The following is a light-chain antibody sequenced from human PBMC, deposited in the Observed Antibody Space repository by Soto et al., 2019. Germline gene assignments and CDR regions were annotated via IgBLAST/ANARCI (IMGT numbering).Light chain of an antibody. CDR2: GAS. CDR1: QSVSSN. J-gene: IGKJ3*01. CDR3: QQYNNWL. V-gene: IGKV3-15*01. Sequence: EIVMTQSPATLSVSPGERDTLSCRASQSVSSNLAWYQQKPGQAPRLLIYGASTRATVIPARFSGSGSGTEFTLTISSLQSEDFAVYYCQQYNNWLFGPGTKVDIK.